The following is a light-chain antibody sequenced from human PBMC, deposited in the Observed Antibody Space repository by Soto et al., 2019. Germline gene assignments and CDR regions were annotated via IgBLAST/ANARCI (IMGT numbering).Light chain of an antibody. CDR1: QSISRW. CDR2: DAS. Sequence: DIKMSKSPSTLSASVGDTVTITCRASQSISRWLAWYQQKPGKAPKILISDASILESGVPSRFSGTGSGTEFTLTISSLQPDDFATYFCQQYNSFSLITFGQGTLLAVK. CDR3: QQYNSFSLIT. V-gene: IGKV1-5*01. J-gene: IGKJ5*01.